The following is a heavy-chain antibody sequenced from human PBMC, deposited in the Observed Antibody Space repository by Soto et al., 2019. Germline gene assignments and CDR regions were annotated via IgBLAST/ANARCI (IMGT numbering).Heavy chain of an antibody. D-gene: IGHD6-19*01. V-gene: IGHV4-4*02. CDR1: GGSISSTNW. Sequence: SETLSLTCAVSGGSISSTNWWAWVRQPPGKGLEWIGEIYHSGTTTYNPSLKSRVTISVDKSNNQFSLKLNSVTAADTAVYYCATLGVSSGWYGDYFAYWGRGILVTVSS. CDR3: ATLGVSSGWYGDYFAY. J-gene: IGHJ4*02. CDR2: IYHSGTT.